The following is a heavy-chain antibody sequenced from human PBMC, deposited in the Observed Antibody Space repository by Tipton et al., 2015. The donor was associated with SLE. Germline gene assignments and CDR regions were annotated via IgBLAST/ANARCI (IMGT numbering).Heavy chain of an antibody. CDR3: ARDKKAPSYYYYYMDV. V-gene: IGHV4-59*01. J-gene: IGHJ6*03. CDR1: GGSISTYY. Sequence: TLSLTCTVSGGSISTYYWNWIRQSPGKGLEWIGSIYYSGSTYYNPSLKSRVTISVDTSKNQFSLKLSSVTAADTAVYYCARDKKAPSYYYYYMDVWGKGTTVTVSS. CDR2: IYYSGST.